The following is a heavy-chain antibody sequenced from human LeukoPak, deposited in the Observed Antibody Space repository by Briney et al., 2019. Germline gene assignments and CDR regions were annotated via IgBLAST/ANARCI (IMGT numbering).Heavy chain of an antibody. Sequence: SETLSLTCAVYGGSFSGYYWSWIRQPPGKGLEWIGEINHSGSTNYNPSLKSRVTISVDTSKNQFSLKLSSVTPEDTALYYCARGYCSDGTCLGDDIWGQGTMVTVSS. CDR2: INHSGST. V-gene: IGHV4-34*01. D-gene: IGHD2-15*01. J-gene: IGHJ3*02. CDR1: GGSFSGYY. CDR3: ARGYCSDGTCLGDDI.